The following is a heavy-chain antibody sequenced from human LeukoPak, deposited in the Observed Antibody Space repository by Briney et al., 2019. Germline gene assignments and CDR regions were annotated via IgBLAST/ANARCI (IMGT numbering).Heavy chain of an antibody. CDR1: GYTFTSYA. CDR2: INTNTGNP. J-gene: IGHJ4*02. V-gene: IGHV7-4-1*02. D-gene: IGHD2-8*01. Sequence: ASVKVSCKASGYTFTSYAMNWVRQAPGQGLEWMGRINTNTGNPTYAQGFTGRFVFSLDTSVSTAYLQISSLKAEDTAVYYCARNPRYCTNGVCYNFDYWGQGTLVTVSS. CDR3: ARNPRYCTNGVCYNFDY.